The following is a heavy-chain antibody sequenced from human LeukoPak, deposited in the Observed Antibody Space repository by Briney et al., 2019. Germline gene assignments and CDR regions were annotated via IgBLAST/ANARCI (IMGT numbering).Heavy chain of an antibody. V-gene: IGHV4-34*01. CDR1: GGSFSGYY. Sequence: PSETLSLTCAVYGGSFSGYYWSWIRQPPGKGLEWIGEINHSGSTNYNPSLKSRVTISVDTSKNQFSLKLSSVTAADTAVYYCAVGEYSSSGVFDYWGQGTLVTVSS. D-gene: IGHD6-6*01. CDR2: INHSGST. CDR3: AVGEYSSSGVFDY. J-gene: IGHJ4*02.